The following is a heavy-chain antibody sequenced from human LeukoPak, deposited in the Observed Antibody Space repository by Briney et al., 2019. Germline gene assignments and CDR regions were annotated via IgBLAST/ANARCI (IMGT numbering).Heavy chain of an antibody. Sequence: GGSLRLSCAASGFTFSSFWMNWVRQAPGKGLEWISQITSSNTIYYADSVKGRFTISRDNDMNSLYLQMNSLTDEDTAMYYCARFLRNYWYSDYWGQGTLVTVSS. CDR3: ARFLRNYWYSDY. CDR1: GFTFSSFW. J-gene: IGHJ4*02. CDR2: ITSSNTI. V-gene: IGHV3-48*02. D-gene: IGHD1-7*01.